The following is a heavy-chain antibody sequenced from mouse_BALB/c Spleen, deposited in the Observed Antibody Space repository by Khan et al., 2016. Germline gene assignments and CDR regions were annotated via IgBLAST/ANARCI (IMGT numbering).Heavy chain of an antibody. Sequence: VQLQQPGPELVKPGASVKMSCKASGYTFTSYVMHWVKQKPGQGLEWIGYINPYYDGTKYNEKFKGKATLTSDKSSRPAYMELSSLTSEHSAVYYCAREDYAMDCWGQGTSVVVCS. CDR3: AREDYAMDC. CDR1: GYTFTSYV. V-gene: IGHV1S136*01. J-gene: IGHJ4*01. CDR2: INPYYDGT.